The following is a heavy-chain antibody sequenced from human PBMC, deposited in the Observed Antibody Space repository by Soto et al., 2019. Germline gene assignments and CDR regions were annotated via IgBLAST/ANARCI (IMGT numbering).Heavy chain of an antibody. CDR2: ISGNSGKT. CDR3: AKLGFVLMELYYFHQ. V-gene: IGHV3-23*01. Sequence: EVQLLESGGGLVQPGGSLRLSCTASGFTFSSYAMSWVSQAPGKELEWVSTISGNSGKTNYAESVKGRFSISRDNSKNTVHLQLDSLRAEDTAVYFCAKLGFVLMELYYFHQWGHGTLVTVSS. CDR1: GFTFSSYA. D-gene: IGHD2-8*01. J-gene: IGHJ4*01.